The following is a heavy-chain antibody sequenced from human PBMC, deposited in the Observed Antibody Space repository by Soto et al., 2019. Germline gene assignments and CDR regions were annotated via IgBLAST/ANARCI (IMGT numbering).Heavy chain of an antibody. CDR2: IYYSGST. Sequence: QVQLQESGPGLVKPSQTLSLTCTVSGGSISSGDYYWSWIRKPPGKGLEWIGYIYYSGSTYSNPSLKSRVTISVDTSMSQLSLELSSGTAADTAVYYCARDEVGGESQLLQERYGMAFWGQGTTVTVSS. CDR3: ARDEVGGESQLLQERYGMAF. CDR1: GGSISSGDYY. J-gene: IGHJ6*02. D-gene: IGHD2-2*01. V-gene: IGHV4-30-4*01.